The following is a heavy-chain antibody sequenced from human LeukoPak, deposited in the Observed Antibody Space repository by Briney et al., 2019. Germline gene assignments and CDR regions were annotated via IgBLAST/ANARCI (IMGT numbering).Heavy chain of an antibody. CDR3: ARDGVVPAAISVTAPTDNWFDP. J-gene: IGHJ5*02. CDR2: ISAYNGNT. Sequence: ASVQVSCQASGCTFPNYGISWVRPAPGQGLEWMGWISAYNGNTNYAQKLQGRVTMTTDTSTSTAYMELRSLRSDDTAVYYCARDGVVPAAISVTAPTDNWFDPWGQGTLVTVSS. D-gene: IGHD2-2*02. V-gene: IGHV1-18*01. CDR1: GCTFPNYG.